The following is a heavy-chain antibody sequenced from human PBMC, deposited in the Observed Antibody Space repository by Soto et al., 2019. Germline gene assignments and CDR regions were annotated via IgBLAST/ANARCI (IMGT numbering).Heavy chain of an antibody. V-gene: IGHV3-53*01. Sequence: QTGGSLRLSCTASGFSVNDNYMAWVRQAPGKSPEWVAVIFTRGTAHYADSVTGRFTFSRDNSKRTLNLQLNNLRAEDTAVYYCTKLWGYYFESWGQGTLVTSPQ. CDR2: IFTRGTA. J-gene: IGHJ4*02. CDR1: GFSVNDNY. D-gene: IGHD3-22*01. CDR3: TKLWGYYFES.